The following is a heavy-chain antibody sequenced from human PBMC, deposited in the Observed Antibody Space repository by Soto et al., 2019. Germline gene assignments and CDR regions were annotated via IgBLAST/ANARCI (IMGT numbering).Heavy chain of an antibody. V-gene: IGHV3-23*01. CDR2: ISGSGGST. CDR1: GFTFSSYA. J-gene: IGHJ1*01. CDR3: AKGPGQLVREYFQH. D-gene: IGHD6-6*01. Sequence: GGSLRLSCAASGFTFSSYAMSWVRQAPGKGLEWVSAISGSGGSTYYADSVKGRFTISRDNSKNTLYLQMNSLRAEDTALYYCAKGPGQLVREYFQHWGQGTLVTVSS.